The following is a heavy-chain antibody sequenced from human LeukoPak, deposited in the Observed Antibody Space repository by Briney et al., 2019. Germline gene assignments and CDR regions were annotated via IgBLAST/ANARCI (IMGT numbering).Heavy chain of an antibody. V-gene: IGHV3-23*01. CDR3: ANHRTPDRYHWNYFDY. J-gene: IGHJ4*02. CDR1: GFTFSSYA. CDR2: IGGHVHST. Sequence: GGSLRLSCATSGFTFSSYAMSWVRQAPGTGLEWVSSIGGHVHSTYYADSVIGRFTISRDDSKNTLYLQMNSLRANDTAIYYCANHRTPDRYHWNYFDYWGQGTLVTVSS. D-gene: IGHD1-20*01.